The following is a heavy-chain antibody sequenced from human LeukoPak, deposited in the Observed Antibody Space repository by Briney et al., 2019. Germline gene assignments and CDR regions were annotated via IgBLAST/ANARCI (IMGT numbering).Heavy chain of an antibody. CDR3: AKATSGGSWAFDI. V-gene: IGHV3-30*02. CDR2: IPFDENNK. D-gene: IGHD2-15*01. J-gene: IGHJ3*02. CDR1: GFTFSTYG. Sequence: GGSLRLSCAASGFTFSTYGMHWVRQAPGQGLEWVAFIPFDENNKLYADSVKGRVTISRDNSKNTLYLQMTSLRAEDTAVYYCAKATSGGSWAFDIWGQGTMVTVSS.